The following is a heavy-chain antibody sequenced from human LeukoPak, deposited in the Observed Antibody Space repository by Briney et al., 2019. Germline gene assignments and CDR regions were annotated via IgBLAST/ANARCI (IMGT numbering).Heavy chain of an antibody. CDR2: IYYSGST. CDR1: GGSISSSSYY. J-gene: IGHJ4*02. V-gene: IGHV4-39*07. CDR3: ARGDYDILTGYSYYFDY. D-gene: IGHD3-9*01. Sequence: PSETLSLTCTVSGGSISSSSYYWGWIRQPPGKGLEWIGSIYYSGSTYYNPSLKSRVTISVDTSKNQFSLKLSSVTAADTAVYYCARGDYDILTGYSYYFDYWGQGTLVTVSS.